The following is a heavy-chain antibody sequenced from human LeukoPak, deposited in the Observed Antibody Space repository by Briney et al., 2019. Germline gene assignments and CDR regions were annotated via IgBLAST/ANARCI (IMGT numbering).Heavy chain of an antibody. D-gene: IGHD3-16*01. CDR2: ITSRSAFT. CDR1: GFSFSEYS. V-gene: IGHV3-48*01. Sequence: GGSLRLSCVGSGFSFSEYSMNWVRQSPGKGLEWISYITSRSAFTYFADSVKGRFTISRDDARNSVYLHLNALRVDDTAVYYCARDLTSAYWSPGGYYYYMDVWGKGTAVTVSS. CDR3: ARDLTSAYWSPGGYYYYMDV. J-gene: IGHJ6*03.